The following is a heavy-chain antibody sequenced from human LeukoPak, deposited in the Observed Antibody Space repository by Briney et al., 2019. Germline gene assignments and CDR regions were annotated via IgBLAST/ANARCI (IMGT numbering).Heavy chain of an antibody. V-gene: IGHV3-33*01. CDR2: IWYDGSNK. Sequence: GRSLRLSCAASGFTFSSYGMHWVRQAPGKGLEWVAVIWYDGSNKYYADSVKGRFTISRDNSKNTLYLQMNSLRAEDTAVYYCAYSSIRGGPGVYYGMDVWGQGTTVTVSS. D-gene: IGHD6-13*01. J-gene: IGHJ6*02. CDR1: GFTFSSYG. CDR3: AYSSIRGGPGVYYGMDV.